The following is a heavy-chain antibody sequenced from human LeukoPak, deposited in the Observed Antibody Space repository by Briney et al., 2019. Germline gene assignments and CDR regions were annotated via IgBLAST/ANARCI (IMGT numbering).Heavy chain of an antibody. V-gene: IGHV3-73*01. Sequence: GGSLRLPCAASGFTFSGSAMHWVRQASGKGLEWVGRIRSKANSYATAYAASVKGRFTISRDDSKNTAYLQMNSLKNEDTAVXXXIAXPSGYYYYGMDVWGQGTTVTVSS. CDR3: IAXPSGYYYYGMDV. J-gene: IGHJ6*02. D-gene: IGHD1-26*01. CDR2: IRSKANSYAT. CDR1: GFTFSGSA.